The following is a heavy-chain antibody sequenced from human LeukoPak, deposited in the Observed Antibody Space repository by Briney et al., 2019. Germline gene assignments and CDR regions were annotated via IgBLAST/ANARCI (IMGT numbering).Heavy chain of an antibody. V-gene: IGHV3-7*01. CDR2: IKEDGGEK. Sequence: PGGSLRLSCAVSGFTFSSYWMSWVRQAPGKGLEWVANIKEDGGEKYYVDSVKGRFTISRDNAKNSLYLQMNSLRAEDTAVYYCARDSVHGYYDSSGYSTLFDCWGQGTLVTVSS. CDR1: GFTFSSYW. CDR3: ARDSVHGYYDSSGYSTLFDC. J-gene: IGHJ4*02. D-gene: IGHD3-22*01.